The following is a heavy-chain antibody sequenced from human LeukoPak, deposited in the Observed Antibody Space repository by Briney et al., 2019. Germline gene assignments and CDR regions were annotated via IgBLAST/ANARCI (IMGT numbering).Heavy chain of an antibody. CDR1: GGSISSSSYY. CDR3: ARDRIAAGYYYYYYMDV. J-gene: IGHJ6*03. D-gene: IGHD6-25*01. V-gene: IGHV4-39*07. CDR2: IYYSGST. Sequence: PSETLSLTCTVSGGSISSSSYYWGWIRQPPGKGLEWIGSIYYSGSTYYNPSLKSRVTISVDTSKNQFSLKLSSVTAADTAVYYCARDRIAAGYYYYYYMDVWGKGTTVTVSS.